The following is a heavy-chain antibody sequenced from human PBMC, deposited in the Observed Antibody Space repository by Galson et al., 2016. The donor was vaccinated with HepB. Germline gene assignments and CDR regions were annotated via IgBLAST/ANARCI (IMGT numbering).Heavy chain of an antibody. D-gene: IGHD4-17*01. J-gene: IGHJ3*02. V-gene: IGHV1-18*01. Sequence: SVKVSCKASADTFTSFGFNWVRQAPGQGLEWMGWISSYNGNTNYAQNLQGRVTMTTDTSTSTAYMELRSLRSDDTAMYYCGKARVGDYDAFDIWGQGTMVTVSS. CDR2: ISSYNGNT. CDR1: ADTFTSFG. CDR3: GKARVGDYDAFDI.